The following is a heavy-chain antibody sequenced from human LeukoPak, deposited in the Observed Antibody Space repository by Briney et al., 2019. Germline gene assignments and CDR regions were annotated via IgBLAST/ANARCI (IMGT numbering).Heavy chain of an antibody. CDR2: INTDGSST. CDR1: GFTFSSYW. CDR3: AREAPYDYVWGSYRYTGYFDY. J-gene: IGHJ4*02. D-gene: IGHD3-16*02. V-gene: IGHV3-74*01. Sequence: GGSLRLSCAASGFTFSSYWMHWARQAPGKGVVWVSRINTDGSSTSYADSVKGRFTISRDNAKNTLYLQMNSLRAEDTAVYYCAREAPYDYVWGSYRYTGYFDYWGQGTLVTVSS.